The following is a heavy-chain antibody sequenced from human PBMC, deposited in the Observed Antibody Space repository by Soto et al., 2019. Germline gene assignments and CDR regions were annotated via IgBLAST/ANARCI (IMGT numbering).Heavy chain of an antibody. CDR3: ARGQTWAHFDY. V-gene: IGHV3-64*01. D-gene: IGHD1-26*01. J-gene: IGHJ4*02. Sequence: EVQLVESGGGLVQPGGSLRLSCVASGFTISNYAMHWVRQAPGKGLEYVSGISPDGGSTYYANSVRGRCIISTDNSKSTLYLQMGSLRAEDLAVYYCARGQTWAHFDYWGQGTLVTVSS. CDR2: ISPDGGST. CDR1: GFTISNYA.